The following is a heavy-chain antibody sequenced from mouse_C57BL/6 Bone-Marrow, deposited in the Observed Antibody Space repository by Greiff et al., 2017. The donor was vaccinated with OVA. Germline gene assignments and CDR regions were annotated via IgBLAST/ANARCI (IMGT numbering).Heavy chain of an antibody. D-gene: IGHD2-4*01. J-gene: IGHJ4*01. CDR2: SDPENGET. V-gene: IGHV14-4*01. CDR1: GFNIKDDY. CDR3: TTFDDYEDAMDY. Sequence: EVQLQQSGAELVRPGASVKLSCTASGFNIKDDYMHWVKQRPEQGMEWRGGSDPENGETEYASKFQGKATITADTSSNTAYLQLSSLTSEDTAVYYCTTFDDYEDAMDYWGQGTSVTVSS.